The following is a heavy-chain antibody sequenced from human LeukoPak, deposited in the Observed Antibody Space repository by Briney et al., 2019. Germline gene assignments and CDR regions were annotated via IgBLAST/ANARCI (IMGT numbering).Heavy chain of an antibody. Sequence: GESLRLSCAASGFTFSDAWMNWVRQAPGNGLEWVGRIKSKTDGGTTDCAAPVKGRFTISRDDSKNTLYLQMNSLKTEDTAVYYCTTARRSDLQYFQHWGQGTLVTVSS. J-gene: IGHJ1*01. D-gene: IGHD1-26*01. CDR1: GFTFSDAW. CDR2: IKSKTDGGTT. CDR3: TTARRSDLQYFQH. V-gene: IGHV3-15*07.